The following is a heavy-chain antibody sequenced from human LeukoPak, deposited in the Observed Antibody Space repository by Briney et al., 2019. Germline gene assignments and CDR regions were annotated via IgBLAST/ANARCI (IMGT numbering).Heavy chain of an antibody. CDR2: IWSDGSNK. CDR1: GFTFSSYA. CDR3: ARDGQSGSPWAFDF. J-gene: IGHJ3*01. V-gene: IGHV3-33*08. D-gene: IGHD1-26*01. Sequence: GGSLRLSCAASGFTFSSYAMHWVRQAPGKGLEWVAQIWSDGSNKYYADSVRGRFTISRDNFKNTAYLQMNSPGVEETAVYYCARDGQSGSPWAFDFWGQGTMVTVSS.